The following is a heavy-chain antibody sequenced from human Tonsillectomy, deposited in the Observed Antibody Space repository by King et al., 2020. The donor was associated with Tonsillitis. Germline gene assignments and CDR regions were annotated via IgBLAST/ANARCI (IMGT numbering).Heavy chain of an antibody. Sequence: VQLQESGPGRVKPSQTLSLTCTVSGGSISSGDYYWCWIRQPPGKGLEWIGYIYYSGSTYYNPSLKSRVTISVDTSKNQFSLKLSSVTAADTAVYYCARALTEYYYDSSGYFARYFDYWGQGTLVTVSS. V-gene: IGHV4-30-4*01. CDR2: IYYSGST. D-gene: IGHD3-22*01. CDR1: GGSISSGDYY. J-gene: IGHJ4*02. CDR3: ARALTEYYYDSSGYFARYFDY.